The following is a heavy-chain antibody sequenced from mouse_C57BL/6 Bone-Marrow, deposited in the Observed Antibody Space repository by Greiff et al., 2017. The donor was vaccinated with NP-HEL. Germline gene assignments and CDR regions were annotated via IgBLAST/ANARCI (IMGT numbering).Heavy chain of an antibody. J-gene: IGHJ2*01. V-gene: IGHV3-6*01. Sequence: EVKLQESGPGLVKPSQSLSLTCSVTGYSITSGYYWNWIRQFPGNKLEWMGYISYDGSNNYNPSLKNRISITRDTSKNQFFLKLNSVTTEDTATYYCARVYYGSSYEDFDYWGQGTTLTVSS. CDR3: ARVYYGSSYEDFDY. CDR1: GYSITSGYY. D-gene: IGHD1-1*01. CDR2: ISYDGSN.